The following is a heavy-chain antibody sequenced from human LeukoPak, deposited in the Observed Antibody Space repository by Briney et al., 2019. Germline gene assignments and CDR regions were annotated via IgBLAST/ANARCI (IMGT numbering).Heavy chain of an antibody. D-gene: IGHD3-10*01. CDR3: ARISTARYGSGSYSYDY. CDR1: GDTFSIYG. V-gene: IGHV1-69*13. CDR2: IIPISGAA. J-gene: IGHJ4*02. Sequence: GASVKVSCKAVGDTFSIYGISWVRQAPGQGLEWMGGIIPISGAAEYAQKFQGRVTITADEPTTTAYMELTSLTSDDTAVYYCARISTARYGSGSYSYDYWGQGTLVTVSS.